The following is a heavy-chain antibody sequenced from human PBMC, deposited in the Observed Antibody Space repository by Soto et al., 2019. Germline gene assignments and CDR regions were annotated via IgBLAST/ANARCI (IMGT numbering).Heavy chain of an antibody. CDR2: INHSGST. CDR1: GGSFSGYY. D-gene: IGHD3-3*01. V-gene: IGHV4-34*01. CDR3: ARERVVNWFDP. J-gene: IGHJ5*02. Sequence: SETLSLTCAVYGGSFSGYYWSWIRQPPGKGLEWIGEINHSGSTNYNPSLKSRVTISVDTSKNQFSLKLSSVTAADTAVYYCARERVVNWFDPWGQGTLVTVSS.